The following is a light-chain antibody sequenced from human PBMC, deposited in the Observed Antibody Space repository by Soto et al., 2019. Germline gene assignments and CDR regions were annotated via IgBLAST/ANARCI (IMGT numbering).Light chain of an antibody. J-gene: IGKJ1*01. V-gene: IGKV3-20*01. CDR3: QQYGSSPWT. CDR2: GAS. CDR1: QSVSSSY. Sequence: EMVLTQSPGTLSLSPGERATLSCRASQSVSSSYLAWYQQKPGQAPRLLIYGASSRATGIPDRFSGSGSGKDFTLTISRLEPEDFAVSYCQQYGSSPWTFGQGTKVDIK.